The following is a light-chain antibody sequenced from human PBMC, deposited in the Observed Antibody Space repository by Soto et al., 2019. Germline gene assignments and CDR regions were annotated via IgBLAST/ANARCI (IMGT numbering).Light chain of an antibody. CDR1: GSDVGRYNY. Sequence: QSALTQPASVSGSPGQSITISCTGTGSDVGRYNYVSWYQQHPGRAPKLMIYEVNNRPSGVSNRFSGSKSGNTASLTISGLQAEDEADYYCCSYAGRGVYVFGTGTKLTVL. CDR3: CSYAGRGVYV. J-gene: IGLJ1*01. CDR2: EVN. V-gene: IGLV2-14*01.